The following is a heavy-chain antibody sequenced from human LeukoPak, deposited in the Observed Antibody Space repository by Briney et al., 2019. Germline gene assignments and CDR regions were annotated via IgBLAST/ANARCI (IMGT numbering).Heavy chain of an antibody. CDR2: INPNSGGT. CDR3: AREGSSGLLGPTEGDAFDI. J-gene: IGHJ3*02. Sequence: EASVKVSCKASGYTFTGYYMHWVRQAPGQGLEWMGWINPNSGGTNYAQKFQGRVTMTRDTSISTAYMELSRLRSDDTAVYYCAREGSSGLLGPTEGDAFDIWGQGTMVTVSS. V-gene: IGHV1-2*02. CDR1: GYTFTGYY. D-gene: IGHD1-26*01.